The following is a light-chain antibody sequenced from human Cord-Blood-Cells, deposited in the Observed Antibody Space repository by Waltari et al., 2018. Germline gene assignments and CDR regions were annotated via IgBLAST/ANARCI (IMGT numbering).Light chain of an antibody. Sequence: AIRMTQSPSSFSASTGDRVTITCRASQGIRSYLALYQQKPGKAPKLLIYAASTLQSGVPSRFSCSGSGTDFTLTISCLQSEDFATYYCQQYYSYPRTFGQGTKVEIK. J-gene: IGKJ1*01. CDR1: QGIRSY. V-gene: IGKV1-8*01. CDR2: AAS. CDR3: QQYYSYPRT.